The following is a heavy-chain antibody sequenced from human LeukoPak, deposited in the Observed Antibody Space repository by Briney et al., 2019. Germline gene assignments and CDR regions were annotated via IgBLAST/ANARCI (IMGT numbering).Heavy chain of an antibody. CDR1: GFTISNNY. CDR2: IYDGGIT. J-gene: IGHJ4*02. V-gene: IGHV3-66*01. Sequence: GPLRLSCAASGFTISNNYMNWVRQAPGKGPEWVSVIYDGGITYYADSVKGRFTISRDDSKNTLHLQMNSLRVDDTAVYYCARDRDYSGSGSPDSWGQGTLVTVSS. CDR3: ARDRDYSGSGSPDS. D-gene: IGHD3-10*01.